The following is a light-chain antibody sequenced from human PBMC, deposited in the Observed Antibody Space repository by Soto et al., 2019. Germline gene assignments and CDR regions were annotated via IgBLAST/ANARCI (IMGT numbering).Light chain of an antibody. CDR3: SSYSDNSTYV. Sequence: QSVLTQPASVSGSPGQSITISCSGTNTDVGGYNYVSCYQQYPGKAPKLIIYEVSNRPSGVSNRFSGSKSGNTASLTISGIQAEDEGDYYCSSYSDNSTYVFATGTKVTVL. CDR1: NTDVGGYNY. V-gene: IGLV2-14*03. CDR2: EVS. J-gene: IGLJ1*01.